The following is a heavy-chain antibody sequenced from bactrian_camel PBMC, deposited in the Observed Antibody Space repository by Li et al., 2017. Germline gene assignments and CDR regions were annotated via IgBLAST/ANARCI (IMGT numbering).Heavy chain of an antibody. V-gene: IGHV3S26*01. CDR1: GFTYSRHC. D-gene: IGHD2*01. CDR2: LTRDGYP. J-gene: IGHJ4*01. CDR3: HTTYQGTDY. Sequence: VQLVESGGGSVQAGGSLRLSCAGSGFTYSRHCVAWFREAPGKEREKISALTRDGYPGYAPSVKGRFRISRDRAESIMYLQMDDLKPEDTAMYYCHTTYQGTDYWGQGTQVTV.